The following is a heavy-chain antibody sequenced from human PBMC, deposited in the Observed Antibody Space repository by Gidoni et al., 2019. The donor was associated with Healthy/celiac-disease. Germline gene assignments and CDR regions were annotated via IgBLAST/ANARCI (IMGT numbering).Heavy chain of an antibody. CDR1: GFTFSSYA. CDR3: AKAVAAAAPCYYGMDV. J-gene: IGHJ6*02. CDR2: ISGSGGST. V-gene: IGHV3-23*01. Sequence: EVQLLASGGGLVQPGGALRLYCADSGFTFSSYAMSWVRQAPGTGLEWVASISGSGGSTYYADSVKGRFTISRDHSKNTLYLQMISLRAEDAAVYYCAKAVAAAAPCYYGMDVWGQGTTVTVSS. D-gene: IGHD6-13*01.